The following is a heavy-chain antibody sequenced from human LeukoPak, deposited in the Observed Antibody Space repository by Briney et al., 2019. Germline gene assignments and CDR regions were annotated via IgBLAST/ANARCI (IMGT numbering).Heavy chain of an antibody. CDR2: ISYDGSNK. Sequence: PGRSLRLSCAASGFTFSSYAMHWVRQAPGKGLEWVAVISYDGSNKYYADSVKGRFTISRDNSKNTLYLQMNSLRAEDTAVYYCVLPYYDFWSGRANYGTDVWGQGTTVTVSS. D-gene: IGHD3-3*01. V-gene: IGHV3-30-3*01. CDR1: GFTFSSYA. J-gene: IGHJ6*02. CDR3: VLPYYDFWSGRANYGTDV.